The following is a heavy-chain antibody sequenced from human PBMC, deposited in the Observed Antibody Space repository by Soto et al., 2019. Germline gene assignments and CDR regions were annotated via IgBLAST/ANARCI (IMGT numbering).Heavy chain of an antibody. CDR3: ARVRRFCSGGSCYATYYYYGMDV. J-gene: IGHJ6*02. D-gene: IGHD2-15*01. V-gene: IGHV1-69*12. Sequence: QVQLVQSGAEVKKPGSSVKVSCKASGGTFSSYAISWVRQAPGQGLEWMGGIIPIFGTANYAQKFQGRVTITADESTRTAYMELSSLRSEDTAVYYCARVRRFCSGGSCYATYYYYGMDVWGQGTTVTVSS. CDR2: IIPIFGTA. CDR1: GGTFSSYA.